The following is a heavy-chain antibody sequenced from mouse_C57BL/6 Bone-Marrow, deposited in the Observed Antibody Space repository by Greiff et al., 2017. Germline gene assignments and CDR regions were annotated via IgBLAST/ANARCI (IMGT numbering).Heavy chain of an antibody. J-gene: IGHJ1*03. CDR2: INPDSSTI. V-gene: IGHV4-1*01. CDR1: GIDFSRYW. CDR3: AREVYYSNYWYFDV. D-gene: IGHD2-5*01. Sequence: GIDFSRYWMSWVRRAPGKGLEWIGEINPDSSTINYAPSLKDKFIISRDNAKNTLYLQMSKVRSEDTALYYCAREVYYSNYWYFDVWCTGTTVTVSS.